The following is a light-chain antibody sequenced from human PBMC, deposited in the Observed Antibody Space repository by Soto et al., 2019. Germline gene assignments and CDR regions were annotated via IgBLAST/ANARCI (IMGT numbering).Light chain of an antibody. V-gene: IGKV3-11*01. Sequence: EIVLTQSPATLSLSPGERATLSCRASQSVSSYLAWYQQKPGQAPRLLIYDASNRATGIPARFSGSGSGTDFTRTSSSLEPEDFAVYYCQQYGGSPRTFGQETKVELK. CDR1: QSVSSY. J-gene: IGKJ1*01. CDR2: DAS. CDR3: QQYGGSPRT.